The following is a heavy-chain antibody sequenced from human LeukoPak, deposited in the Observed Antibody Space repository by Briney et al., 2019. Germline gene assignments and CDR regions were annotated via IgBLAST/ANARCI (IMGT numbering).Heavy chain of an antibody. CDR3: AKEASPSMIVVVPVDY. CDR1: GFTFSGYW. CDR2: INSDGTTA. D-gene: IGHD3-22*01. V-gene: IGHV3-74*01. J-gene: IGHJ4*02. Sequence: QPGGSLRLSCAASGFTFSGYWMHWVRQAPGKGLVWVSRINSDGTTATYADSVRGRFTISRDNAKNTLYLQMNSLRAEDTAVYYCAKEASPSMIVVVPVDYWGQGTLVTVSS.